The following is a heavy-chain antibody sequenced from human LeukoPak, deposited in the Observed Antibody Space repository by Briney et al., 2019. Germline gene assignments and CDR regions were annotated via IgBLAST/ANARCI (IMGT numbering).Heavy chain of an antibody. Sequence: LRLSCAASGFTFSSYWMSWIRQPPGKALEWLARIDWDDDKYYSTSLKTRLTISKDTSKNQVVLTMTNMDPVDTATYYCARMVTVAGGAFDYWGQGTLVTVSS. CDR1: GFTFSSYW. J-gene: IGHJ4*02. V-gene: IGHV2-70*11. CDR2: IDWDDDK. CDR3: ARMVTVAGGAFDY. D-gene: IGHD6-19*01.